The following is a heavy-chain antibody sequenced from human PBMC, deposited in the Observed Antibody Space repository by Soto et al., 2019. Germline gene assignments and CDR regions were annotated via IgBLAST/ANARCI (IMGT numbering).Heavy chain of an antibody. J-gene: IGHJ6*02. CDR3: ARERFQVISDGMDV. V-gene: IGHV1-2*02. CDR1: GYTFTGYY. CDR2: INPETGGT. Sequence: ASVKVSCKASGYTFTGYYVHWVREAPGQGLEWMGWINPETGGTSYAQKFQGRVTLSRDTSINTAYLELSSLRFDDAAVYFCARERFQVISDGMDVWGQGXTVTVYS. D-gene: IGHD2-21*01.